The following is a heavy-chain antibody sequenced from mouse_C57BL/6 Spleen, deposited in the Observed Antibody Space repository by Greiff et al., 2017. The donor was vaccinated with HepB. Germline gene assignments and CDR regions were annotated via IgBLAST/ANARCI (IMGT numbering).Heavy chain of an antibody. Sequence: VQLQQSGAELARPGASVKLSCKASGYTFTSYGISWVKQRTGQGLEWIGEIYPRSGNTYYNEKFTSKATMTADKSSSTAYMELRSLTSEDAAVYFCARRDYYGSSSHWYFDVWGTGTTVTVSS. CDR2: IYPRSGNT. CDR3: ARRDYYGSSSHWYFDV. J-gene: IGHJ1*03. V-gene: IGHV1-81*01. D-gene: IGHD1-1*01. CDR1: GYTFTSYG.